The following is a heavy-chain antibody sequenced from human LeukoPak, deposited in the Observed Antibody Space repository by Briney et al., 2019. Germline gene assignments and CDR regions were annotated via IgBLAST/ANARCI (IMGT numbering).Heavy chain of an antibody. CDR2: ITSDGSTT. Sequence: GGSLRLSCVGSGFSLSDYWMHWVRQTPGKGLMWVSRITSDGSTTWYADSVKGRFTISRDNSKNTLYLQMNSLRAEDTAVYYCARGIRPPGYYDSSGYYFDYWGQGTLVTVSS. CDR3: ARGIRPPGYYDSSGYYFDY. V-gene: IGHV3-74*01. D-gene: IGHD3-22*01. CDR1: GFSLSDYW. J-gene: IGHJ4*02.